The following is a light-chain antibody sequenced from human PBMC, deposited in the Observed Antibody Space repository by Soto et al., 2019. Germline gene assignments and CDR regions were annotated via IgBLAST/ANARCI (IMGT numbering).Light chain of an antibody. J-gene: IGKJ1*01. CDR1: QTISSW. V-gene: IGKV1-5*03. CDR2: NAS. CDR3: QHYNSYSEA. Sequence: RTYQSPATVSGSIGDRVTITCRASQTISSWLAWYQQKPGKAPKLLIYNASTLKSGVPSRFSGSGSGTEFTLTISSLQPDDFATYYCQHYNSYSEAFGLG.